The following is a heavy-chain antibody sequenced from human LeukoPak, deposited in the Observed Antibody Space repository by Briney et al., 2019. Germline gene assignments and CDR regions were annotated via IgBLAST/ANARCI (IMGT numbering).Heavy chain of an antibody. Sequence: GGSLRLSCAASGFTFSDYWMHWVRQAPGKGLVWVSRISSDGSYTSYADSVKGRFTIFRDNSENTLYLQMNSLRAEDTAVYYCARDRFDPWGQGTLVTVSS. CDR1: GFTFSDYW. CDR3: ARDRFDP. V-gene: IGHV3-74*01. CDR2: ISSDGSYT. J-gene: IGHJ5*02.